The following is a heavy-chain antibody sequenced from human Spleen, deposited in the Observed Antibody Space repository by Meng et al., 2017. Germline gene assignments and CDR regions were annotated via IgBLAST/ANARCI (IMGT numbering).Heavy chain of an antibody. CDR3: AKTMLRGVVYFQH. Sequence: QVQLQQWGAGLFKLSETLSLTCAVYGGSFSGYYWNWIRQPPGKGLEWIGEINHSGSTNYNPSLKSRVTISVDTSKNQFSLKLSSVTAADTAVYYCAKTMLRGVVYFQHWGQGTLVTASS. J-gene: IGHJ1*01. CDR2: INHSGST. D-gene: IGHD3-10*01. CDR1: GGSFSGYY. V-gene: IGHV4-34*02.